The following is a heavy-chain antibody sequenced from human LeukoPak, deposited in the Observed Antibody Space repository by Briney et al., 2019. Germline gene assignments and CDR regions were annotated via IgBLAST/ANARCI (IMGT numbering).Heavy chain of an antibody. CDR2: IIPIFGTA. J-gene: IGHJ4*02. D-gene: IGHD4-17*01. CDR1: GGTFSSYA. V-gene: IGHV1-69*13. Sequence: SVKVSCKASGGTFSSYAISWVRQAPGQGVEWMGGIIPIFGTANYAQKLQGRVTLTADESTNTAYMEMGSPRSEDTAVYYCASNERYGDTRLFHFDYWGQGTLVTVSS. CDR3: ASNERYGDTRLFHFDY.